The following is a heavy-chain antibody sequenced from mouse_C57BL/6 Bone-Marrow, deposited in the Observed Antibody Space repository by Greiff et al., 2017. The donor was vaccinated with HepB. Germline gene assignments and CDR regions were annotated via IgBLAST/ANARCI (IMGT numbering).Heavy chain of an antibody. CDR1: GYTFTSYD. CDR2: IYPGSGST. CDR3: ARYGSSHWYFDV. D-gene: IGHD1-1*01. J-gene: IGHJ1*03. Sequence: VKLVESGPELVKPGASVKLSCKASGYTFTSYDINWVKQRPGQGLEWIGDIYPGSGSTNYNEKFKSKATLTVDTSSSTAYMQLSSLTSEDSAVYYCARYGSSHWYFDVWGTGTTVTVSS. V-gene: IGHV1-55*01.